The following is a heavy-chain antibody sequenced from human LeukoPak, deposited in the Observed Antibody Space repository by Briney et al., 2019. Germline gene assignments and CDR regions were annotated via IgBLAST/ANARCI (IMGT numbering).Heavy chain of an antibody. CDR1: GFTFSNYA. D-gene: IGHD2-8*01. CDR3: ARDNNGDY. J-gene: IGHJ4*02. Sequence: GGSLRLSCAASGFTFSNYAMHWVRQAPGRGLQWVAVISYDGSDVNCADSVKGRFTISRDNSKSTLYLQLNSLRVEDTAVYYRARDNNGDYWGQGTLVTVSS. CDR2: ISYDGSDV. V-gene: IGHV3-30*04.